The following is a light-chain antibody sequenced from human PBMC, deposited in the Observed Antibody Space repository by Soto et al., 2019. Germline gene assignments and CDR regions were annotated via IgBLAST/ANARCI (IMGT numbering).Light chain of an antibody. Sequence: AIQMTQSPSSLSASVGDTVTITCRASQGIRRDLSWYQQKPGEAPKLLIYSASDLQGAAPSRFRGSGSGTDFTLTIISLQPEDFATYYCLQDFNFPRTFGQGTKVEV. CDR1: QGIRRD. V-gene: IGKV1-6*01. CDR2: SAS. CDR3: LQDFNFPRT. J-gene: IGKJ1*01.